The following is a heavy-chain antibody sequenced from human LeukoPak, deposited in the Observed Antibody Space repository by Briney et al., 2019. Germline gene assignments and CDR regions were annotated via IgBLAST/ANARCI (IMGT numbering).Heavy chain of an antibody. CDR3: AKAPPSGYYCDY. D-gene: IGHD3-22*01. CDR1: GFTFSSYG. J-gene: IGHJ4*02. Sequence: GGSLRLSCAASGFTFSSYGMHWVRQAPGKGLEWVAVTSYDGSNKYYADSVKGRFTISRDNSKNTLYLQMNSLRAEDTAVYYCAKAPPSGYYCDYWGQGTLVTVSS. V-gene: IGHV3-30*18. CDR2: TSYDGSNK.